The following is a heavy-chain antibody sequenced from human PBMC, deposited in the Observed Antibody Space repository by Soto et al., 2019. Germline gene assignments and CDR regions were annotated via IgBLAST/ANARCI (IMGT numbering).Heavy chain of an antibody. Sequence: QVQLVQSGAEVKKPGASVKVSCKASGYTFTGYYMHWVRQAPGQGLAWMGWINPNSGHTNYAQKFQGWVTMTRDTSISRASRQLSRVRSGDTAVHYCATAPRGSSFYPRYSDDYWGQGPLVTVS. CDR3: ATAPRGSSFYPRYSDDY. D-gene: IGHD2-2*01. CDR2: INPNSGHT. CDR1: GYTFTGYY. V-gene: IGHV1-2*04. J-gene: IGHJ4*02.